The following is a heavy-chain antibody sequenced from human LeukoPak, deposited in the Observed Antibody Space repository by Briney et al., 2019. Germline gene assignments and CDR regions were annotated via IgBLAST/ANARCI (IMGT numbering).Heavy chain of an antibody. CDR1: GFTFSSYA. Sequence: PGGSLRLSCAASGFTFSSYAMSWVRQAPGEGLEWVSAISGSGGSTYYADSVKGRFTISRDNSKNTLYLQMNSLRAEDTAVYYCAKDYGRGYSYGYDYWGQGTLVTVSS. V-gene: IGHV3-23*01. J-gene: IGHJ4*02. CDR3: AKDYGRGYSYGYDY. D-gene: IGHD5-18*01. CDR2: ISGSGGST.